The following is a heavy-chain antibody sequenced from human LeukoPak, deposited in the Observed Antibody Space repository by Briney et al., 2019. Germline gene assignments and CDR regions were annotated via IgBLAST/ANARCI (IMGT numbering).Heavy chain of an antibody. CDR1: GGSISSYY. CDR2: IYYSGST. V-gene: IGHV4-59*01. CDR3: AREGWLSSLDY. J-gene: IGHJ4*02. D-gene: IGHD3-16*02. Sequence: SETLSLTCTVSGGSISSYYWSWLRQPPGKGLEWIGYIYYSGSTNYNPSLKSRVTISVDTSKNQFSLKLSSVTAADTAVYYCAREGWLSSLDYWGQGTLVTVSS.